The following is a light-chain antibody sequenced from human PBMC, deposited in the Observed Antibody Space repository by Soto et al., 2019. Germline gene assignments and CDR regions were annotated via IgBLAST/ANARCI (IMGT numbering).Light chain of an antibody. V-gene: IGLV2-8*01. J-gene: IGLJ2*01. CDR3: SSYAGGNNLL. Sequence: QLVLTQPPSASGSPGQSVTISCTGTSSDVGNYNYVSWYQKHPGKAPKLMIYDVNKRPSGVPDRFSGSKSGNTASLTVSGLQADDEAEYYCSSYAGGNNLLFGGGTKLTVL. CDR1: SSDVGNYNY. CDR2: DVN.